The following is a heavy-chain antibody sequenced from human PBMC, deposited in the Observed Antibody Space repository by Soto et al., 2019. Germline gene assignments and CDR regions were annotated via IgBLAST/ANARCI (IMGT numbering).Heavy chain of an antibody. CDR2: ISTYNGNT. CDR1: GYNSTSYG. CDR3: ASDYSYGMFGY. Sequence: QVQLVQSGAEVKKPGASVKVSCKASGYNSTSYGISWVRQAPGQGLEWMGWISTYNGNTNSAQKLQGRVTMTTDTSTSIAYMELRSLRSDDTAVYYCASDYSYGMFGYWGQGTLVTVSS. V-gene: IGHV1-18*01. D-gene: IGHD5-18*01. J-gene: IGHJ4*02.